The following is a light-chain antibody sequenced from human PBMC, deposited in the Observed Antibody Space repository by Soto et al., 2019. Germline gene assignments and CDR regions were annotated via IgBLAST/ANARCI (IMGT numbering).Light chain of an antibody. CDR1: QSISSNF. CDR3: QQYGGSPRT. V-gene: IGKV3-20*01. Sequence: EIVLTQSPGTLSLSPGEGATLSCRVSQSISSNFLAWYQQKRGQAPRLLIHGASNRATGIPDRFSGSGSGTDFTLTITRLEPEDFAVYYCQQYGGSPRTFGQGTKVDI. J-gene: IGKJ1*01. CDR2: GAS.